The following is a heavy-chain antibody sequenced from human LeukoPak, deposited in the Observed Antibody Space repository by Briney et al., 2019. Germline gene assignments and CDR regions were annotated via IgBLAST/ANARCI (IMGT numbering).Heavy chain of an antibody. D-gene: IGHD2-15*01. V-gene: IGHV4-61*02. CDR1: GGSISSGSYY. Sequence: SQTLSLTCTVSGGSISSGSYYWSWIRQPAGKGLEWIGRIYTSGSTNYNPSLKSRVTISVDTPKNQFSLKLSSVTAADTAVYYCARERSAGQLLPLFDYWGQGTLVTVSS. CDR2: IYTSGST. J-gene: IGHJ4*02. CDR3: ARERSAGQLLPLFDY.